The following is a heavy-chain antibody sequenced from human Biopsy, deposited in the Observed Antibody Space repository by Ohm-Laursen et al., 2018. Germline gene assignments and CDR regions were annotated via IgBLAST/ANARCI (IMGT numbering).Heavy chain of an antibody. D-gene: IGHD1-26*01. Sequence: SETLSLTYTVYGVSLSGYYWNWIRQSPGKGLEWIGEINHRGFTSNNPSLKSRVTISVDTSKNQFSLKLGSVTAADTAVYYCARVEAGTYDALDIWGQGTLVAVSA. CDR3: ARVEAGTYDALDI. V-gene: IGHV4-34*01. CDR2: INHRGFT. J-gene: IGHJ3*02. CDR1: GVSLSGYY.